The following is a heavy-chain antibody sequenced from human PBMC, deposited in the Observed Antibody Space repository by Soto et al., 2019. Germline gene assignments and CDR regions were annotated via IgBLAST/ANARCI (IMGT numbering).Heavy chain of an antibody. Sequence: PSETLSLTCAVYGGSFSGYYWTWIRQPPGKGLEWIGEINHSGSTNYNPSLKSRVTISVDAAKNQFSLKVSSVTAADTALYYCARLHLPDTFHYYGMDVWGQGTTVTVSS. D-gene: IGHD2-2*01. CDR1: GGSFSGYY. V-gene: IGHV4-34*01. CDR2: INHSGST. CDR3: ARLHLPDTFHYYGMDV. J-gene: IGHJ6*02.